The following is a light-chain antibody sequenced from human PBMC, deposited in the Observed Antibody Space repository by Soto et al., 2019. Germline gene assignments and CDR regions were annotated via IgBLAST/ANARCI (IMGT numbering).Light chain of an antibody. CDR1: QSVSSY. CDR2: GAS. J-gene: IGKJ1*01. V-gene: IGKV3-15*01. CDR3: QQYNNWPRT. Sequence: EIVMTQSPVTLSVSPGERATLSCRASQSVSSYLAWYQQKPGQAPRLLIYGASTRATGIPARFSGSGSGTEFTLTISSLQSEEFAVYYCQQYNNWPRTFGQGTKVDIK.